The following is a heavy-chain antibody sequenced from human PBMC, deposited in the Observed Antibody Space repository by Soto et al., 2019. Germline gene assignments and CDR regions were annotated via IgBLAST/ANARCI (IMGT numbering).Heavy chain of an antibody. J-gene: IGHJ3*02. V-gene: IGHV3-33*01. CDR1: GFIFSPYG. CDR2: IRNDGSDK. Sequence: PGGSLRLSCAASGFIFSPYGIHWVRQAPGKGLEWVALIRNDGSDKYYAESVTGRFTISRDNSKNTVYLQITSLRAEDTALYFCARAPRMAPFDIWGRGTMVTVSS. CDR3: ARAPRMAPFDI.